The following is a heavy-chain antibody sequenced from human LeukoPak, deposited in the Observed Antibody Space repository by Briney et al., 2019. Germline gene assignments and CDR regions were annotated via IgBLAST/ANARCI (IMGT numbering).Heavy chain of an antibody. CDR1: GGTFSNYA. Sequence: AASVKVSCKASGGTFSNYAISCVRQAPGQGLEWMGGIIPLFRTSNYPQKFQGRVTVTTDESTSTAYMELSSLRFEDTAVYYCSTSVPGYSSGWYSWGQGTLVTVSS. CDR3: STSVPGYSSGWYS. J-gene: IGHJ4*02. V-gene: IGHV1-69*05. CDR2: IIPLFRTS. D-gene: IGHD6-19*01.